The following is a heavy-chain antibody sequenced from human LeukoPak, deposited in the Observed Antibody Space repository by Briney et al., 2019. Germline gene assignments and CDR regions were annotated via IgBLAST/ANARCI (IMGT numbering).Heavy chain of an antibody. J-gene: IGHJ4*02. Sequence: GRSLRLSCAPSGFTFSSSNMHWVRQSPDRGLERLALIAYDGSKTYYAESVRGRFTISRDNSNNMLFLQMNSLRAEDTAMYYCEREWFGESNWGQGTLVTVSS. V-gene: IGHV3-30*04. CDR3: EREWFGESN. CDR2: IAYDGSKT. CDR1: GFTFSSSN. D-gene: IGHD3-10*01.